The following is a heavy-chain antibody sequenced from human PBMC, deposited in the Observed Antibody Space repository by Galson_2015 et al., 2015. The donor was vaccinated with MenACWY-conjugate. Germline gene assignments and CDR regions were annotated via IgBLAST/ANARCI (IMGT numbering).Heavy chain of an antibody. D-gene: IGHD5-18*01. CDR1: GFTFSSYS. V-gene: IGHV3-48*04. Sequence: SLRLSCAASGFTFSSYSMNWVRQAPGKGLEWVSYISSSSSTIYYADSVKGRFTISRDNAKNSLCLQMNSLRAEDTAVYYCARGGRGYSYGLGYWGQGTLVTVSS. CDR3: ARGGRGYSYGLGY. CDR2: ISSSSSTI. J-gene: IGHJ4*02.